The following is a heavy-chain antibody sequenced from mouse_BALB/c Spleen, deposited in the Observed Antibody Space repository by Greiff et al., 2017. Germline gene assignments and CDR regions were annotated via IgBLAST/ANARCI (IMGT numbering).Heavy chain of an antibody. D-gene: IGHD1-1*02. Sequence: VKLLESGAELVRPGSSVKISCKASGYAFSSYWMNWVKQRPGQGLEWIGQIYPGDGDTNYNGKFKGKATLTADKSSSTAYMQLSSLTSEDSAVYFCARSVVDYAMDYWGQGTSVTVSA. CDR3: ARSVVDYAMDY. J-gene: IGHJ4*01. V-gene: IGHV1-80*01. CDR2: IYPGDGDT. CDR1: GYAFSSYW.